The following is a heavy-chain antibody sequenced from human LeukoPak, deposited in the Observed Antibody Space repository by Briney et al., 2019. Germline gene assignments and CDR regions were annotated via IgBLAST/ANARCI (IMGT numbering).Heavy chain of an antibody. CDR2: INTKSGMT. CDR1: GYTFTRFD. J-gene: IGHJ4*02. D-gene: IGHD3-22*01. CDR3: ARVDGSVDY. V-gene: IGHV1-8*03. Sequence: ASVKVSCKASGYTFTRFDINWVRQATGQGLEWMGWINTKSGMTGHAQKFQGRITITKDTSISTVYMELSSLSSEDTAVYFCARVDGSVDYWGQGTLVTVSS.